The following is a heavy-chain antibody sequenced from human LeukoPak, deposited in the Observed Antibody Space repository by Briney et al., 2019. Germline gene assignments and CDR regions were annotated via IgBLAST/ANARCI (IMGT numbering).Heavy chain of an antibody. J-gene: IGHJ4*02. CDR2: ISGSGGST. D-gene: IGHD2-2*03. CDR1: GFTFSSYA. CDR3: AKDGYCSSTSCYWSY. V-gene: IGHV3-23*01. Sequence: GGSLRLSCAASGFTFSSYAMSWVRQGPGKGLEWVSGISGSGGSTYYADSVKGRFTISRDNSKNTLYVQMNSLRAEDTAVYYCAKDGYCSSTSCYWSYWGQGTLVTVSS.